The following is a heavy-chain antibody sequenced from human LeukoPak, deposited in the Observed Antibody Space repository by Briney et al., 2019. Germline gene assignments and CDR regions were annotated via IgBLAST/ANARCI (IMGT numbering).Heavy chain of an antibody. CDR2: IYHSGST. D-gene: IGHD2-2*01. CDR1: GGSISSGGYY. CDR3: AREGPAAIGYYFDY. J-gene: IGHJ4*02. V-gene: IGHV4-30-2*01. Sequence: SQTLSLTCTVSGGSISSGGYYWSWIRQPPGKGLEWIGYIYHSGSTYYNPSLKSRVTISVDRSKNQFSLKLSSVTAADTAVYYCAREGPAAIGYYFDYWGQGTLVTVSS.